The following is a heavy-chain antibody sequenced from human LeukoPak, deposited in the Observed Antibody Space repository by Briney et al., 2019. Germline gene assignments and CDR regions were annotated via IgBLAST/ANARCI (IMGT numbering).Heavy chain of an antibody. J-gene: IGHJ4*02. CDR1: GFTFSNYN. CDR2: ISSSSGYI. D-gene: IGHD2-15*01. Sequence: PGGSLRLSCAASGFTFSNYNMNWVRQAPGKGLEWVSSISSSSGYIYYADSMKGRFTISRDNAKNSLYLQMNSLRAEDTAVYYCARDGLRFCSGGSCYYLAYWGQGTLVTVSS. V-gene: IGHV3-21*01. CDR3: ARDGLRFCSGGSCYYLAY.